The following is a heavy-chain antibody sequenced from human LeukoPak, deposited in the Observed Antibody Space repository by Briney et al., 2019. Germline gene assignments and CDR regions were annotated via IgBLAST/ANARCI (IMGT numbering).Heavy chain of an antibody. J-gene: IGHJ6*03. D-gene: IGHD3-22*01. CDR1: GFTFDDYA. Sequence: PGRSLRLSCAASGFTFDDYAMHWVRHAPGKGLEWVSGISWNSGSIGYADSVKGRFTISRDNAKNSLYLQMNSLRAEDTALYYCAKGGYDSSGYYTYYYYYYMDVWGKGTTVTISS. V-gene: IGHV3-9*01. CDR2: ISWNSGSI. CDR3: AKGGYDSSGYYTYYYYYYMDV.